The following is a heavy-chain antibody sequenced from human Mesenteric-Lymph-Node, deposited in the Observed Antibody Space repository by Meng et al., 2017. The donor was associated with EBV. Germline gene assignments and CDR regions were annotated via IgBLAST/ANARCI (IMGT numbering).Heavy chain of an antibody. V-gene: IGHV4-30-2*01. CDR2: IYHSGST. CDR1: GGSISSGVSSSSDGYS. CDR3: VRVNLVGATRGYFDY. Sequence: RGSGVGLVQPSQTLPLTCAVSGGSISSGVSSSSDGYSWSWIRQPPGKGLEWIGNIYHSGSTYYNPSLKSRVTILVDRSKKQFSLKLSSVTVADTAVYYCVRVNLVGATRGYFDYWGQGTLVTVSS. J-gene: IGHJ4*02. D-gene: IGHD1-26*01.